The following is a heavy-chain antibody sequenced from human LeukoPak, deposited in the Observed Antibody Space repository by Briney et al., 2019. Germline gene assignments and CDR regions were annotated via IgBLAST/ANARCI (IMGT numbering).Heavy chain of an antibody. D-gene: IGHD6-19*01. V-gene: IGHV1-69*06. CDR1: GGTFSSYA. Sequence: SVKVSCKASGGTFSSYAISWVRQAPGQGLEWMGGIIPIFGTANYAQKFQGRVTMTEDTSTDTAYMELSSLRSEDTAVYYCATDRDSSGWYGLWGQGTLVTVSS. J-gene: IGHJ4*02. CDR2: IIPIFGTA. CDR3: ATDRDSSGWYGL.